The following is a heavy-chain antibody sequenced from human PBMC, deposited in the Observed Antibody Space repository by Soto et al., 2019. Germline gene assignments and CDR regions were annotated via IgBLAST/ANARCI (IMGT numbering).Heavy chain of an antibody. D-gene: IGHD5-12*01. V-gene: IGHV4-59*01. CDR2: IHYRGST. CDR3: ARDSVGSGYD. J-gene: IGHJ4*02. Sequence: QVQLQESGPGLVKPSETLSLSCTVSGASISDYYWSWIRQPPGKRPEWIGYIHYRGSTNYNPSLHSLVTMSVDTSKIQFLLRVTSVTAADTAGYYCARDSVGSGYDWGQGTLVTVSS. CDR1: GASISDYY.